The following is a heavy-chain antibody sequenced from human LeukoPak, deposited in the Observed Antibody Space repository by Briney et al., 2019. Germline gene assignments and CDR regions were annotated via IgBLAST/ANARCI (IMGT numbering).Heavy chain of an antibody. CDR3: ARGSYSSSSDFDY. J-gene: IGHJ4*02. Sequence: ASVKVSCKATGYTFTSYAMHWVRQAPGQRLEWMGWINAGNGNTKYSQEFQGRVTITRDTSASTAYMELSSLRSEDMAVYYCARGSYSSSSDFDYWGQGTLVTVSS. V-gene: IGHV1-3*03. D-gene: IGHD6-6*01. CDR1: GYTFTSYA. CDR2: INAGNGNT.